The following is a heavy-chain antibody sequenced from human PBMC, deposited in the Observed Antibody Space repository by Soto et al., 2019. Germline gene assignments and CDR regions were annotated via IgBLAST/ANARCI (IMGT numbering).Heavy chain of an antibody. Sequence: PSETLSLTCAVYGGSFSTHYWSWIRQPPGKGLEWIGEINHGGNTNYSPSLKRRVSMSIDTSKNQFSLKLTSVTAADTAVYHCARGFECSTSLLDSWGLGTLVTVSS. CDR2: INHGGNT. CDR3: ARGFECSTSLLDS. CDR1: GGSFSTHY. V-gene: IGHV4-34*01. J-gene: IGHJ5*01. D-gene: IGHD6-6*01.